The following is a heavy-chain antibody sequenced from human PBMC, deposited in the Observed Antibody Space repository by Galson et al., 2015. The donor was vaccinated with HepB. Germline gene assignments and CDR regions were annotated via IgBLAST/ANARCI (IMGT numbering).Heavy chain of an antibody. V-gene: IGHV1-69*13. CDR1: GGTFSSYA. J-gene: IGHJ3*02. D-gene: IGHD1-26*01. CDR2: IIPIFGTA. CDR3: ARGWVGATTGNAFDI. Sequence: SVKVSCKASGGTFSSYAISWVRQAPGQGLEWMGGIIPIFGTANYAQKFQGRVTITVDESTSTAYMELSSLRSEDTAVYYCARGWVGATTGNAFDIWGQGTMVTVSS.